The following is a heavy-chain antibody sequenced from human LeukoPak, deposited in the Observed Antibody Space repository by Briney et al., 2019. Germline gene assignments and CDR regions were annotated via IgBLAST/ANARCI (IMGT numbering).Heavy chain of an antibody. CDR2: VILIVGLA. CDR1: GGTFSIYA. CDR3: AITRRRISTFGVAAEHAFDT. D-gene: IGHD2-15*01. Sequence: SEDVFCMVSGGTFSIYAIRWVRQAPGQGVEWVGSVILIVGLANYAQKFQGRVTIPADKSTSAAYMELSRLRSEDPAVYYCAITRRRISTFGVAAEHAFDTWGQGPMVPVSS. J-gene: IGHJ3*02. V-gene: IGHV1-69*04.